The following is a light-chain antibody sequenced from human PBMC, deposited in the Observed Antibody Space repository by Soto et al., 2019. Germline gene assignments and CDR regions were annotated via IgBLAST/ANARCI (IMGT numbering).Light chain of an antibody. J-gene: IGLJ2*01. V-gene: IGLV2-23*01. CDR1: SSDVGSYNL. CDR2: EGS. Sequence: QSALTQPASVSGSPGQSITISCTGTSSDVGSYNLVSWYQQHPGKAPKLMIYEGSKRPSGVSNRFSGSKSGNTASLTISGLQAEDEADYYCCSYANSGTLLFGGGTKLTVL. CDR3: CSYANSGTLL.